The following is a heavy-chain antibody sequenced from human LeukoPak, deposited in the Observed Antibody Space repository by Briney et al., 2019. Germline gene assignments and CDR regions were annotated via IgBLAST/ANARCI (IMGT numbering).Heavy chain of an antibody. Sequence: GGSLRLSCAASGFTFSSYSMNWVRQAPGKGLEWVSYISSRSSTIYYADSVKGRFTISRDNAKNSLYLQMNSLRAEDTALYYCAKDHGIVGATIDYWGQGTLVTVSS. J-gene: IGHJ4*02. V-gene: IGHV3-48*04. CDR2: ISSRSSTI. CDR1: GFTFSSYS. CDR3: AKDHGIVGATIDY. D-gene: IGHD1-26*01.